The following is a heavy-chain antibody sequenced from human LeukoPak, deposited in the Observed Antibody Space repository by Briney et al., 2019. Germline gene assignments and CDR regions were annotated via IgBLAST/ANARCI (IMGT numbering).Heavy chain of an antibody. Sequence: SETLSLICTVSGVSISSHDWSWIRQSPGKGLEWIGYSHYSGDTSYNPSLKNRVTIPLDTSKNQFSLRLTSVTAADTAVYFCAKGEYSRTSYYHYYMDVWGKGTTVTVSS. CDR3: AKGEYSRTSYYHYYMDV. D-gene: IGHD6-6*01. V-gene: IGHV4-59*11. CDR1: GVSISSHD. CDR2: SHYSGDT. J-gene: IGHJ6*03.